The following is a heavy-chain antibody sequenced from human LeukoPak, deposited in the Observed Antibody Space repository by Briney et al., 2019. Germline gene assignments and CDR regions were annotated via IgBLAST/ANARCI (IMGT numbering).Heavy chain of an antibody. CDR1: GGSINSYY. J-gene: IGHJ6*02. V-gene: IGHV4-59*01. D-gene: IGHD5-18*01. Sequence: SETLSLTCTVSGGSINSYYWSWIRQPPGEGLDWIGYIYYSGSTNYNPSLKSRVTISVDTSKNQFSLKLSSVTAADTAVYYCARVLMGYSYGSPDANYYYGMDVWGQGTTVTVSS. CDR3: ARVLMGYSYGSPDANYYYGMDV. CDR2: IYYSGST.